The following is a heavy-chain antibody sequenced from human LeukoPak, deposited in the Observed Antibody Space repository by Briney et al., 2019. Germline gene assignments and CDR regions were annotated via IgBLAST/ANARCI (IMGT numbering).Heavy chain of an antibody. Sequence: PGGSLRLSCTTSGFTFTNYGINWVRQAPGKGLEWVAAIWYDGSKASYTDSVKGRFTVSRDISKNTVYLQMNGLKAEDTAVYYCARDDCSTTPCYAYWGQGPLVTVS. CDR2: IWYDGSKA. J-gene: IGHJ4*02. CDR1: GFTFTNYG. D-gene: IGHD2-2*01. CDR3: ARDDCSTTPCYAY. V-gene: IGHV3-33*01.